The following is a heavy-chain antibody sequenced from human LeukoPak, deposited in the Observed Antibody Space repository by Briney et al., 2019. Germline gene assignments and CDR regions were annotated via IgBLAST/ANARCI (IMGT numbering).Heavy chain of an antibody. D-gene: IGHD5-18*01. CDR1: GGTFSSYA. CDR3: ARAQLWLYYYYYYMDV. V-gene: IGHV1-69*06. CDR2: IIPIFGTA. Sequence: SVKVSCKASGGTFSSYAISWVRQAPGQGLEWMEGIIPIFGTANYAQKFQGRVTITADKSTSTAYMELSSLRSEDTAVYYCARAQLWLYYYYYYMDVWGKGTTVTVSS. J-gene: IGHJ6*03.